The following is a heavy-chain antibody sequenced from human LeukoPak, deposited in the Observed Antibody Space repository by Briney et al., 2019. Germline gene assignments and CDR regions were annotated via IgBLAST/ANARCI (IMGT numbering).Heavy chain of an antibody. J-gene: IGHJ4*02. V-gene: IGHV1-24*01. D-gene: IGHD3-3*01. CDR3: ATGPTIFGVVIQFDY. CDR1: GYTLTELS. Sequence: ASVKVSCKVSGYTLTELSIHWVRQAPGKGLEWMGGFDPEDGETIYAQKFQGRVTMTEDTSTDTAYMELSSLRSEDTAVYYCATGPTIFGVVIQFDYWGQGTLVTVSS. CDR2: FDPEDGET.